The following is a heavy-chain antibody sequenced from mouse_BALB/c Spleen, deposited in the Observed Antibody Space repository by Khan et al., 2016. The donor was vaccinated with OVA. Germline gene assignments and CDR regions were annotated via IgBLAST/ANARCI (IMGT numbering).Heavy chain of an antibody. J-gene: IGHJ2*01. Sequence: EVQLQESGPGLVKPSQSLSLTCTVTGYSITSGYAWNWIRQFPGNKLEWMGYISYSGGTSYNPSLKSRISITRGTSKNQFFLQLNPVTTEDTATYYCARGNYYGYYFDYWGQGTPLTVSS. D-gene: IGHD1-1*01. CDR2: ISYSGGT. V-gene: IGHV3-2*02. CDR1: GYSITSGYA. CDR3: ARGNYYGYYFDY.